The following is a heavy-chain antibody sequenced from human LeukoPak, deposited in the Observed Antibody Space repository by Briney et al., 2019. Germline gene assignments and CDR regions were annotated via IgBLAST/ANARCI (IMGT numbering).Heavy chain of an antibody. CDR2: ISDGAYST. J-gene: IGHJ4*02. CDR3: AKETQWELALFDY. Sequence: GGSLRLSCAASGFTFTSYAMSWVRQAPGKGLEWVSAISDGAYSTFYADSVKGRFTISRDDSQNTLYLQMNSLRAEDTAVYYCAKETQWELALFDYWGQGTLVTVSS. D-gene: IGHD1-26*01. V-gene: IGHV3-23*01. CDR1: GFTFTSYA.